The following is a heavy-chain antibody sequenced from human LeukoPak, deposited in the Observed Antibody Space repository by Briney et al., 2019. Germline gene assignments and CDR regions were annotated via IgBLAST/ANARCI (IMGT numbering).Heavy chain of an antibody. D-gene: IGHD2/OR15-2a*01. CDR2: IGSDNKP. CDR1: GFTFSAYA. J-gene: IGHJ6*02. Sequence: TGGSLRLSCEASGFTFSAYAMTWVRQAPGKGLEWVSSIGSDNKPHYSESVKGRFAISRDNSKNTLFLQLNSLRAEDTALYYCARDLHYYLAMDVWGQGTTVTVSS. V-gene: IGHV3-23*01. CDR3: ARDLHYYLAMDV.